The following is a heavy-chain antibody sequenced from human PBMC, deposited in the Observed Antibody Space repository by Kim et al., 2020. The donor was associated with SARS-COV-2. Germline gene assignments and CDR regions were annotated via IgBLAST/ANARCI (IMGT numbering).Heavy chain of an antibody. Sequence: GGSLRLSCAASGFTFDDYAMHWVRQAPGKGLEWVSGISWNSGSIGYADSVKGRFTISRDNAKNSLYLQMNSLRAEDTALYYCAKDSGSWYSPFDYWGQGTLVTVSS. CDR3: AKDSGSWYSPFDY. J-gene: IGHJ4*02. CDR1: GFTFDDYA. D-gene: IGHD3-10*01. CDR2: ISWNSGSI. V-gene: IGHV3-9*01.